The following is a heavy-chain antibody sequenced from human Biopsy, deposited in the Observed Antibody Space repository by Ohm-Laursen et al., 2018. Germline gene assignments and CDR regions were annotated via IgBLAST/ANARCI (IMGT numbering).Heavy chain of an antibody. Sequence: SVKVSCNASGDTFSRSAFFWVRQAPGQGLVYLGQIIPIVGITNHAQTFQGRITLTADKSTFMVYMELSRLRSDDTAIYYCARGGSGSGYYGMDVWGQGATVSVSS. J-gene: IGHJ6*02. CDR2: IIPIVGIT. CDR1: GDTFSRSA. CDR3: ARGGSGSGYYGMDV. D-gene: IGHD3-10*01. V-gene: IGHV1-69*10.